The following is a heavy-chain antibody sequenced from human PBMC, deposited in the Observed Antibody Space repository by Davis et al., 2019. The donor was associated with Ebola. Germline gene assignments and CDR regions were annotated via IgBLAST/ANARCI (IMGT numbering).Heavy chain of an antibody. J-gene: IGHJ4*02. V-gene: IGHV3-30*04. D-gene: IGHD3-3*01. CDR3: ARAVFHEVLDF. CDR1: GFTFSDHA. Sequence: PGGSLRLSCAASGFTFSDHAMHWIRQAPGKGLEWVAVVSHSEREKFYADSVKGRFTISRDNSKNTLYLQMNSLTADDTAVYYCARAVFHEVLDFWGQGTPVTVSS. CDR2: VSHSEREK.